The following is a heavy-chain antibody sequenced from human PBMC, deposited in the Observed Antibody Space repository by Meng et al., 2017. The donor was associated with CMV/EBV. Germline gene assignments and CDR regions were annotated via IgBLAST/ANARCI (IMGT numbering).Heavy chain of an antibody. V-gene: IGHV4-31*03. D-gene: IGHD3-10*01. CDR1: GGSISSGGYY. CDR3: ARGQGWVRGVGAKRLRPNWFDP. Sequence: SETLSLTCTVSGGSISSGGYYWSWIRQRPGKGLEWIGYIYYSGSTYYNPSLKSRVTISVDTSKNQFSLKLSSVTAADTAVYYCARGQGWVRGVGAKRLRPNWFDPWGQGTLVTVSS. CDR2: IYYSGST. J-gene: IGHJ5*02.